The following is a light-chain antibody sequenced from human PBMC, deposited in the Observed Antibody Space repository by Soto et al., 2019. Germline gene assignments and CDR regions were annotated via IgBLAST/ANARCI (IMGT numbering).Light chain of an antibody. Sequence: QSALTQPASVSGSPGQSTTISCTGTSSDIGGYNYVSWYQQLPGKAPKLIIYDVSDRPSGVSTRFSGSKSGNTASLTISGLQAEDEGDYYCSSFTSRHTYVFGTGTNFTVL. V-gene: IGLV2-14*01. CDR2: DVS. CDR3: SSFTSRHTYV. CDR1: SSDIGGYNY. J-gene: IGLJ1*01.